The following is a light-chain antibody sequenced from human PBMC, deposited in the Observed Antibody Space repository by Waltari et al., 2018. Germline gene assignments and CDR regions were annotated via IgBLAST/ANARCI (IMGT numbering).Light chain of an antibody. Sequence: IVLTQSPAPLSLSRGERPPLSCRASQRVSSYLAWYQQKHGQAPRLLIYDASNRATGIPARFSGSGSGTDFTPTISSREPEDFAVYYCQQHSNWHHTFGQGTKLEIK. CDR1: QRVSSY. V-gene: IGKV3-11*01. CDR2: DAS. J-gene: IGKJ2*01. CDR3: QQHSNWHHT.